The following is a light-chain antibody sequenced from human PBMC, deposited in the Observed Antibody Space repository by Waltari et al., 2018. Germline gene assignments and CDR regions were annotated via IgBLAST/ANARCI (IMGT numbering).Light chain of an antibody. CDR3: CSFTSRSTWV. J-gene: IGLJ3*02. CDR1: SSDVGGYNY. V-gene: IGLV2-14*01. CDR2: DVS. Sequence: QSALTQPASVSGSPGQSITISCTGTSSDVGGYNYVSWYQQHPSKVPQLLIFDVSNRPSGVSNRFSGSKSGNTASLTISGLQAEDESDYYCCSFTSRSTWVFGGGTKLTVL.